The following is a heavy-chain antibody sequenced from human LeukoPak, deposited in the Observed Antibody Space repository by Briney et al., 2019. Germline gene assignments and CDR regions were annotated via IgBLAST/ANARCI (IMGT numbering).Heavy chain of an antibody. CDR3: ARRAVVPGGDWFDP. CDR1: GFTFSSYS. J-gene: IGHJ5*02. D-gene: IGHD2-2*01. V-gene: IGHV3-48*01. CDR2: ISSSSSTI. Sequence: GGSLRLSCAASGFTFSSYSMNWVRQAPGKGLEWVSYISSSSSTIYYADSVKGRFTISRDNAKNSLYLQMNSLRAEDTAVYYCARRAVVPGGDWFDPWGQGTLVTVSS.